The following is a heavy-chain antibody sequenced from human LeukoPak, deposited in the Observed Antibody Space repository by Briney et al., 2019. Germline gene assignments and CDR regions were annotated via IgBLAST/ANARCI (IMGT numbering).Heavy chain of an antibody. CDR1: GYSISSGYY. CDR2: IYHSGST. V-gene: IGHV4-38-2*02. D-gene: IGHD3-16*01. CDR3: ARPRRSLYYFDY. Sequence: SETLSLTCTVSGYSISSGYYWGWIRQPPGKGLEWIGSIYHSGSTNYNPSLKSRVTISVDTSKNQFSLKLSSVTAADTAVYYCARPRRSLYYFDYWGQGTLVTVSS. J-gene: IGHJ4*02.